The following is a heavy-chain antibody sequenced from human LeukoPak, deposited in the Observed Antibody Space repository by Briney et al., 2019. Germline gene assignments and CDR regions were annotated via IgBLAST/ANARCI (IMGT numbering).Heavy chain of an antibody. Sequence: PGRSLRLSCAASGFTFSSYGMHWVRQAPGKGLERVAVISYDGSNKYYADSVKSRFTISRDNSQNTLYLQMYSLRAEDTAVYYCGKSIAVAGDDAFDIWGQGTMVTVSS. D-gene: IGHD6-19*01. J-gene: IGHJ3*02. V-gene: IGHV3-30*18. CDR3: GKSIAVAGDDAFDI. CDR2: ISYDGSNK. CDR1: GFTFSSYG.